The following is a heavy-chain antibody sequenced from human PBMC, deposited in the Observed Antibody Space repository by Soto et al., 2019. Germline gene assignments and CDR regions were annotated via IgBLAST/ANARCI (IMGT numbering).Heavy chain of an antibody. CDR2: IDPSDSYT. Sequence: PGESVKISCKGSGYSFTIYWISWVRQMPGKGLEWMGRIDPSDSYTNYSPSFQGHVTISADKSISTAYLQWSSLKASDTAMYYCAIGYXSSTSCFLHYYYYGMDAWGQGTTVTVSS. J-gene: IGHJ6*02. CDR1: GYSFTIYW. V-gene: IGHV5-10-1*01. D-gene: IGHD2-2*03. CDR3: AIGYXSSTSCFLHYYYYGMDA.